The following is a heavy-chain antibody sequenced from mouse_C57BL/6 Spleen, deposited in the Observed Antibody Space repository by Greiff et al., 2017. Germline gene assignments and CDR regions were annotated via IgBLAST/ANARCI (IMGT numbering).Heavy chain of an antibody. CDR2: IYPRSGNT. CDR3: ARGDDGSYFDY. V-gene: IGHV1-81*01. Sequence: VKLMESGAELARPGASVKLSCKASGYTFTSYGISWVKQRTGQGLEWIGEIYPRSGNTYYNEKFKGKATLTADKSSSTAYMELRSLTSEDSAVYFCARGDDGSYFDYWGQGTTLTVSS. J-gene: IGHJ2*01. CDR1: GYTFTSYG. D-gene: IGHD2-3*01.